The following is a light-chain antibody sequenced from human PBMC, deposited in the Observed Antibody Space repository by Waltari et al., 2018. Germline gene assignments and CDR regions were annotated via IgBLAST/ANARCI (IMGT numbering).Light chain of an antibody. J-gene: IGKJ2*01. Sequence: IVMIQFPDSLAVSLGQTPTIHCRSTPSLFPPPNNKDYLGWYQQKPGLPPKLLIYWASTRESGVPDRFSGSGSVTDFTLTISSLQAEDVAVYYCLQYFDASRTFGQGTKLEIK. CDR1: PSLFPPPNNKDY. V-gene: IGKV4-1*01. CDR2: WAS. CDR3: LQYFDASRT.